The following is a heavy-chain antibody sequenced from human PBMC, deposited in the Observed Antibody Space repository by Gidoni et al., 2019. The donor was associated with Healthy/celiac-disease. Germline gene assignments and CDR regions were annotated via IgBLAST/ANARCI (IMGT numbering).Heavy chain of an antibody. D-gene: IGHD5-12*01. V-gene: IGHV4-59*01. Sequence: QVQLQESGPGLVKPSETLSLTCTVPGGSIGSYYWSWIRQPPGRGLEWIGYIYYRGSTNHNPSLKSRLTISVDTSKNQFSLKLNSVTAADTAVYYCARVATDDGMDVWGQGTTVTVSS. CDR2: IYYRGST. J-gene: IGHJ6*02. CDR1: GGSIGSYY. CDR3: ARVATDDGMDV.